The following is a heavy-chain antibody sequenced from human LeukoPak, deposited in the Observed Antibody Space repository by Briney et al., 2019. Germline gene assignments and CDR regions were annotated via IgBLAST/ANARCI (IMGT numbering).Heavy chain of an antibody. V-gene: IGHV1-69*04. CDR3: AYSSSWDDAFDI. J-gene: IGHJ3*02. D-gene: IGHD6-13*01. CDR2: IIPILGIA. CDR1: GGTFSSYA. Sequence: GASVKVSCKASGGTFSSYAISWVRQAPGQGLEWMGRIIPILGIANYAQKLQGRVTITADKSTSTAYMELSSLRSEDTAVYYCAYSSSWDDAFDIWGQGTMVTVSS.